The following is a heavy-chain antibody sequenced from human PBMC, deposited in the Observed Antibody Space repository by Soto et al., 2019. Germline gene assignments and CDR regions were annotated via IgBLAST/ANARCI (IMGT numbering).Heavy chain of an antibody. CDR3: ASPVVGYGDPPTDGAFDI. CDR1: GGSISSSSYY. V-gene: IGHV4-39*01. D-gene: IGHD4-17*01. Sequence: SETLSLTCTVSGGSISSSSYYWGWIRQPPGKGLEWIGSIYYSGSTYYNPSLKSRVTISVDTSKTQFSLKLSSVTAADTAVYYFASPVVGYGDPPTDGAFDIWGQGTMVTVSS. J-gene: IGHJ3*02. CDR2: IYYSGST.